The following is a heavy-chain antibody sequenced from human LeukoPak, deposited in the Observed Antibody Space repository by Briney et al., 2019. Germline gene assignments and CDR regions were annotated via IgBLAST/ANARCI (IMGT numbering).Heavy chain of an antibody. Sequence: PSETLSLTCTVSGGSISTTSYYWGWVCQAPGKELEWVSYISSSSSTIYYADSVKGRFTISRDNAKNSLYLQMNSLRAEDTAVYYCARDPFRLGTENWFDPWGQGTLVTVSS. V-gene: IGHV3-48*01. CDR2: ISSSSSTI. CDR1: GGSISTTSYY. J-gene: IGHJ5*02. D-gene: IGHD7-27*01. CDR3: ARDPFRLGTENWFDP.